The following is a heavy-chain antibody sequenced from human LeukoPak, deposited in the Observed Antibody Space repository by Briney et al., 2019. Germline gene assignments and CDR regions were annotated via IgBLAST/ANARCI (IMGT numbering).Heavy chain of an antibody. V-gene: IGHV3-30*18. D-gene: IGHD2-15*01. J-gene: IGHJ4*02. CDR1: GFTFSSYG. CDR2: ISYDGSNK. CDR3: AKVFSHCSGGSCYPELCIDY. Sequence: PGGSLRLSCAVSGFTFSSYGMHWVRQAPGKGLEWVAVISYDGSNKYYADSVKGRFTISRDNSKNTLYLQMNSLRAEDTAVYYCAKVFSHCSGGSCYPELCIDYWGQGTLVTVSS.